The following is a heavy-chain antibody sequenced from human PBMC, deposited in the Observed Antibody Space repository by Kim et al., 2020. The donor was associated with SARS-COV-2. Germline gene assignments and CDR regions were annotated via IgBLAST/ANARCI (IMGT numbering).Heavy chain of an antibody. Sequence: GGSLRLSCAASGFTFSSYSMNWVRQAPGKGLEWVSSISSSSSYIYYADSVKGRFTISRDNAKNSLYLQMNSLRAEDTAVYYCASTGGDLAPYSDIWGQGTMVTVSS. CDR1: GFTFSSYS. J-gene: IGHJ3*02. CDR2: ISSSSSYI. CDR3: ASTGGDLAPYSDI. V-gene: IGHV3-21*01. D-gene: IGHD2-21*01.